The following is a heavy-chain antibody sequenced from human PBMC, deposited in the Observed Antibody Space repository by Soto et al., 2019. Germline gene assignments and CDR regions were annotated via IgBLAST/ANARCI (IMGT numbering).Heavy chain of an antibody. V-gene: IGHV1-3*01. D-gene: IGHD6-6*01. CDR3: ARDLYSSSSAYYYYYMDV. CDR2: INAGNGNT. J-gene: IGHJ6*03. Sequence: ASVKVSCKASGYTFTSYAMHWVRQAPGQRLEWMGWINAGNGNTKYSQKFQGRVTITRDTSASTAYMELSSLRSEDTAVYYCARDLYSSSSAYYYYYMDVWGKGTTVTVSS. CDR1: GYTFTSYA.